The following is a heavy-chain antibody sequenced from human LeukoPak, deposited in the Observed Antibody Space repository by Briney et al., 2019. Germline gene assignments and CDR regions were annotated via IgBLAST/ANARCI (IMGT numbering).Heavy chain of an antibody. D-gene: IGHD3-3*01. J-gene: IGHJ4*02. CDR3: ARAGETYYDFWSGRFDY. V-gene: IGHV1-46*01. Sequence: GGSLRLSCAASGFTFSSYGMHWVRQAPGQGLEWMGIINPSGGSTSYAQKFQGRVTMTRDTSTSTVYMELSSLRSEDTAVYYCARAGETYYDFWSGRFDYWGQGTWSPSPQ. CDR1: GFTFSSYG. CDR2: INPSGGST.